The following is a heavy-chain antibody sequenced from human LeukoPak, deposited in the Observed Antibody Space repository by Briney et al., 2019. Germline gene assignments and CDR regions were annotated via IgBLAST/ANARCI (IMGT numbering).Heavy chain of an antibody. D-gene: IGHD2/OR15-2a*01. CDR1: GGSFSGYY. Sequence: SETLSLTCAVYGGSFSGYYWSWIRQPPGKGLEWIGEINHSGSTNYNPSLKSRVTISVDTSKNQFSLKLSSVTAADTAVYYRARIPRAFLPYYYYYMDVWGKGTTVTVSS. CDR3: ARIPRAFLPYYYYYMDV. CDR2: INHSGST. J-gene: IGHJ6*03. V-gene: IGHV4-34*01.